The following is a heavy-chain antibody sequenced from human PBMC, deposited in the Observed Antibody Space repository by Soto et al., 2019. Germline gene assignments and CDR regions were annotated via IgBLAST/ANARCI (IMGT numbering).Heavy chain of an antibody. CDR3: ARDFYDSSGYSLHYGMDA. CDR2: ISAYNGNT. CDR1: GYTFTSYG. J-gene: IGHJ6*02. V-gene: IGHV1-18*01. D-gene: IGHD3-22*01. Sequence: ASVKVSCKASGYTFTSYGISWVRQAPGQGLEWMGWISAYNGNTNYAQKLQGRVTMTTDTSTSTAYMELRSLRSDDTAVYYCARDFYDSSGYSLHYGMDAWGQGTTVTVSS.